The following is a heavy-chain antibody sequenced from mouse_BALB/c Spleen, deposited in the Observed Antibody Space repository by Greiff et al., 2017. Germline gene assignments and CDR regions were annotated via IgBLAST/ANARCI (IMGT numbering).Heavy chain of an antibody. V-gene: IGHV14-3*02. J-gene: IGHJ2*01. CDR3: ARGEGYYFDC. CDR2: IDPANGNT. Sequence: VQLKQSGAELVKPGASVKLSCTASGFNIKDTYMHWVKQRPEQGLEWIGRIDPANGNTKYDPKFQGKATITADTSSNTAYLQLSSLTSEDTAVYYCARGEGYYFDCWGQGTTLTVSS. CDR1: GFNIKDTY.